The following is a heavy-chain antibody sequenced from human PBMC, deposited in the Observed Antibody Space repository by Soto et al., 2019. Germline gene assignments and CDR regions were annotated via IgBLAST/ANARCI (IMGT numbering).Heavy chain of an antibody. CDR3: ASGVGITFRGVTREFDV. D-gene: IGHD3-16*01. CDR2: IIPLFGSP. CDR1: GGTFTSDA. Sequence: QVRLGQSGAEVQKPGSSVRVACKASGGTFTSDAISWVRQAPGQGLEWMGRIIPLFGSPNYAQQFQGRVTIVAEESTSTVYMELNSLRSEDTAVYYCASGVGITFRGVTREFDVWGQGTPVTVFS. J-gene: IGHJ4*02. V-gene: IGHV1-69*01.